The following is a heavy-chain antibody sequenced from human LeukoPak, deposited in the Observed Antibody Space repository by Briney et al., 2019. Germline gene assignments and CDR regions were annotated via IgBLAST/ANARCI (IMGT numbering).Heavy chain of an antibody. J-gene: IGHJ5*02. CDR1: GYSFTDYY. V-gene: IGHV1-2*02. Sequence: ASVKVSCKASGYSFTDYYMHWVHQAPEQGLEWMGWINLNSGDIKFAQKFQGRVTMTRDTSITTVYMEVSWLTSDDTAIYYCARADRLHGGPYLIGPWGQGTLVTVSS. CDR2: INLNSGDI. CDR3: ARADRLHGGPYLIGP. D-gene: IGHD2-21*01.